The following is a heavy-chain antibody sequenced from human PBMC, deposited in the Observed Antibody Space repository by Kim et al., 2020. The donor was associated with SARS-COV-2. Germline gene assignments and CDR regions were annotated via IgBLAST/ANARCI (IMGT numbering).Heavy chain of an antibody. V-gene: IGHV3-74*01. CDR1: GFTFSSYW. CDR3: VREHYGSNSIDY. CDR2: IKSDGSRT. Sequence: GGSLRLSCAASGFTFSSYWMHWVRQVPGKGLVWVSRIKSDGSRTNYADSVKGRFTISRDNAKNTLYLQMNSLRAEDTAVYYCVREHYGSNSIDYWGQGTL. D-gene: IGHD4-17*01. J-gene: IGHJ4*02.